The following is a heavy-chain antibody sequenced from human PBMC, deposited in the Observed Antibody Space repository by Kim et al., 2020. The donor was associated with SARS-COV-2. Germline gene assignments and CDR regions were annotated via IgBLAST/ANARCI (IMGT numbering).Heavy chain of an antibody. D-gene: IGHD4-17*01. J-gene: IGHJ4*02. CDR1: GFTFSSYG. V-gene: IGHV3-30*18. CDR2: ISYDGSNK. Sequence: GGSLRLSCAASGFTFSSYGMHWVRQAPGKGLEWVAVISYDGSNKYYADSVKGRFTISRDNSKNTLYLQMNSLRAEDTAVYYCAKGPPGGDYGDYYFDYWGQGTLVTVSS. CDR3: AKGPPGGDYGDYYFDY.